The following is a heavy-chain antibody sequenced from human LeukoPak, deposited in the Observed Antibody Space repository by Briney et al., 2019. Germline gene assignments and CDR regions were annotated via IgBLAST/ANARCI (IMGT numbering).Heavy chain of an antibody. CDR1: GFTFNSYA. CDR3: AKEQGLYGSGSYPFDY. Sequence: GGSLRLSCAASGFTFNSYAMSWVREAPGKGLEWVSVISGTGGSTYYADSVKGRFTISRDNSKNTLYLQMNTLRAEDTAVYYCAKEQGLYGSGSYPFDYWGQGTLVTVSS. J-gene: IGHJ4*02. V-gene: IGHV3-23*01. D-gene: IGHD3-10*01. CDR2: ISGTGGST.